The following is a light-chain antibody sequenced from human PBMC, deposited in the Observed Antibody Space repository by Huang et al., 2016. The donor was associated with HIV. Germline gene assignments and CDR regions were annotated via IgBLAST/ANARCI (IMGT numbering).Light chain of an antibody. CDR2: WAS. J-gene: IGKJ1*01. V-gene: IGKV4-1*01. CDR3: QQYYITPWT. CDR1: QSVLYSPNNKNY. Sequence: IVMTQSPDSLAVSLGERATINCKSSQSVLYSPNNKNYLAWYQQKPGQPPKLLIYWASTREAGVPDRFSGSGSGTDFTLTISSLQAEDVAFYYCQQYYITPWTFGQGTKVEIK.